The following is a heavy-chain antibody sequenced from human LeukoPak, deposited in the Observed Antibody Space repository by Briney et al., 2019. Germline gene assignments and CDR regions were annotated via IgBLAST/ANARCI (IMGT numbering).Heavy chain of an antibody. CDR3: ARGLYCSSTSCYPYYYYGMDV. CDR2: ISYDGSNK. J-gene: IGHJ6*02. CDR1: GFTFSSYA. V-gene: IGHV3-30-3*01. Sequence: GGSLRLSCAASGFTFSSYAMHWVRQAPGKGLEWVAVISYDGSNKYYADSVKGRFTISRDNSKNTLYLQMNGLRAEDTAVYYCARGLYCSSTSCYPYYYYGMDVWGQGTTVTVSS. D-gene: IGHD2-2*01.